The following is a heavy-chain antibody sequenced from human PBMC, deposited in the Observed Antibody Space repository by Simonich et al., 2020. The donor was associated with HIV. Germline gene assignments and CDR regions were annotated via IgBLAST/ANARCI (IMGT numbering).Heavy chain of an antibody. CDR2: ISYDGSNK. CDR3: ASGGSISSVWADDY. CDR1: GLTFSSYA. Sequence: QVQLVESGGGVVQPGRSLRLSCAASGLTFSSYAMNWVRQAPGKGLEWLAVISYDGSNKYYADSGKGRFTISRDNSKNTLYLQMNSLRAEDTAVYYCASGGSISSVWADDYWGQGTLVTVSS. J-gene: IGHJ4*02. V-gene: IGHV3-30*07. D-gene: IGHD3-16*01.